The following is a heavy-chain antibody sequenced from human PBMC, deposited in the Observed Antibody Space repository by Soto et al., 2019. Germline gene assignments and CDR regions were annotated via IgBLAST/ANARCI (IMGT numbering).Heavy chain of an antibody. CDR3: ARGHDFWSGYNFDF. Sequence: QVQLQQWGAGLLKPSETLSLTCAVYGGSFSGYYWSWIRKPPGKGPEWIGEINHSGSTNYNPALTSRVTISVGTCKSQSSLKLSSVTAADTAVYYCARGHDFWSGYNFDFWGQGTLGTVSS. CDR2: INHSGST. D-gene: IGHD3-3*01. J-gene: IGHJ4*02. CDR1: GGSFSGYY. V-gene: IGHV4-34*01.